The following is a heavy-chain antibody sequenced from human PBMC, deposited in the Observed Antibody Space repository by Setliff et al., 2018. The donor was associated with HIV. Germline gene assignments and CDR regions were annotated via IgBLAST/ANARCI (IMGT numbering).Heavy chain of an antibody. CDR2: IYYSGTT. D-gene: IGHD5-12*01. Sequence: SETLSLTCTVSGDSVSSASYYWSWIRQPPGKGLEWIGYIYYSGTTKYNPSLKSRVTISVDTSKNHFSLKLTYLTAADTAVYYCARAEMATIVAFDIWGQGTMVTVSS. V-gene: IGHV4-61*03. CDR1: GDSVSSASYY. CDR3: ARAEMATIVAFDI. J-gene: IGHJ3*02.